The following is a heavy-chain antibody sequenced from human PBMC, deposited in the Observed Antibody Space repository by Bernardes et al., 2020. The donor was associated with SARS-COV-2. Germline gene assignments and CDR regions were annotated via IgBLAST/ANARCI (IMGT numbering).Heavy chain of an antibody. J-gene: IGHJ3*02. CDR3: AREEYQLLRLRQDAFDI. CDR1: GFTFSDYY. D-gene: IGHD2-2*01. Sequence: GSLRLSCAASGFTFSDYYMSWIRQAPGKGLEWVSYISSSSSYTNYADSVKGRFTISRDNAKNSLYLQMNSLRAEDTAVYYCAREEYQLLRLRQDAFDIWGQGTMVTVSS. V-gene: IGHV3-11*05. CDR2: ISSSSSYT.